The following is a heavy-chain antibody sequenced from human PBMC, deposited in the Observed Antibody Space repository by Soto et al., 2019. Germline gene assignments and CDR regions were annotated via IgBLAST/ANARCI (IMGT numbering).Heavy chain of an antibody. D-gene: IGHD1-20*01. CDR2: ISAYNGNT. V-gene: IGHV1-18*01. Sequence: ASVYVSCNSSVYTFTIYGIICVRQATGQGLEWMGWISAYNGNTNYAQKLQGRVTMTTDTSTSTAYMELRSLRSDDTAVYYCARDITLPQNYYYYYGMDVWGQGTTVTVSS. J-gene: IGHJ6*02. CDR1: VYTFTIYG. CDR3: ARDITLPQNYYYYYGMDV.